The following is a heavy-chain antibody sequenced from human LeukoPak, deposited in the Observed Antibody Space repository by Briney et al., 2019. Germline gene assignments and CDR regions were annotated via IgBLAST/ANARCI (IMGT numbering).Heavy chain of an antibody. CDR3: AREYCSGGSCYPYFDY. CDR2: INSDGSST. J-gene: IGHJ4*02. Sequence: PGGSLRLSCAASGFTFSSYWMHWVRQAPGKGLXXXXXINSDGSSTSYADSVKGRFTISRDNAKNTLYLQMNSLRAEDTAVYYCAREYCSGGSCYPYFDYWGQGTLVTVSS. D-gene: IGHD2-15*01. CDR1: GFTFSSYW. V-gene: IGHV3-74*01.